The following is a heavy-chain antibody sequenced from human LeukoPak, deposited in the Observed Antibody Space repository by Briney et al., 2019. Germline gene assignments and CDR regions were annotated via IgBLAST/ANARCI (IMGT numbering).Heavy chain of an antibody. CDR3: AKDLGSYYAPYSYYYYGMDV. Sequence: GGSLRLSCTASGFTFSSYGMHWVRQAPGKGLEWVAVISYDGSNKYYADSVKGRFTISRDNSKNTLYLQMNGLRAEDTAVYYCAKDLGSYYAPYSYYYYGMDVWGQGTTVTVSS. D-gene: IGHD1-26*01. J-gene: IGHJ6*02. V-gene: IGHV3-30*18. CDR1: GFTFSSYG. CDR2: ISYDGSNK.